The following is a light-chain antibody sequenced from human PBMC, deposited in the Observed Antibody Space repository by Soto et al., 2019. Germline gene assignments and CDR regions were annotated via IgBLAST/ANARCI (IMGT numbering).Light chain of an antibody. CDR1: QSGSSY. Sequence: EIVLTQSPGTLSLSVGERVTLSCRASQSGSSYLAWYQQTPGQAPRLLIYDTSNRATGTPDRFSGSGSGTDFTLTISRLEPEDFTVYYCQQYRSSPLTFGGGTTVEIK. CDR2: DTS. J-gene: IGKJ4*01. CDR3: QQYRSSPLT. V-gene: IGKV3-20*01.